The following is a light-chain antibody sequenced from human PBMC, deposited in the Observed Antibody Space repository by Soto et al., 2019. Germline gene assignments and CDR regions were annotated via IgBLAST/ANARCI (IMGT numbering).Light chain of an antibody. Sequence: EIVLTQSPGTLSLSPGEIATLSCRASQSASGNYLAWYQQKPGQAPRLLIYGASTRATGTPDRFSGSGSGTDFTLTISRLEPEDFAVYYCHQYGSSRAFGQGTKVEIK. CDR2: GAS. J-gene: IGKJ1*01. CDR3: HQYGSSRA. CDR1: QSASGNY. V-gene: IGKV3-20*01.